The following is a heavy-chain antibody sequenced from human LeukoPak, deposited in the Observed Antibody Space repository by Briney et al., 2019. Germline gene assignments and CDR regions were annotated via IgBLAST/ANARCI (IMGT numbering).Heavy chain of an antibody. D-gene: IGHD2-15*01. Sequence: GGSLRLSCAASGFTFSNYGMNWVRQAPGKGLEWVSTISGGGGSTYYADSVKGRFTISRDNSKNTLYLQMNSLRAEDTAIYYCAKSSGGSYSWFDPWGQGTPVTVSS. CDR3: AKSSGGSYSWFDP. J-gene: IGHJ5*02. CDR2: ISGGGGST. V-gene: IGHV3-23*01. CDR1: GFTFSNYG.